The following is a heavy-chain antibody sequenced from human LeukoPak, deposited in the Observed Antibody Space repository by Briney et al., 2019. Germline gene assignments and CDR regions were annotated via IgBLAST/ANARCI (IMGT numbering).Heavy chain of an antibody. V-gene: IGHV3-21*01. Sequence: PGGSLRLSCAASGFTFSSYSMNWVRQAPGKGLEWVSSISSSSSYMYYADSVKGRFTISRDNAKNSLYLQMNSLRAEDTAVYYCARSLITFGGVIVIFDYWGQGTLVTVSS. CDR1: GFTFSSYS. CDR3: ARSLITFGGVIVIFDY. J-gene: IGHJ4*02. CDR2: ISSSSSYM. D-gene: IGHD3-16*02.